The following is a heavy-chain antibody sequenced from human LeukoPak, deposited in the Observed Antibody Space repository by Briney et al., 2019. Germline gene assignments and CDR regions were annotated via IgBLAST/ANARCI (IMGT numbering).Heavy chain of an antibody. J-gene: IGHJ5*02. CDR2: ISPNSGDT. CDR3: ARDMSYKGLDP. Sequence: ASVKVSCKASGYTFTVYFIHWVRQAPGQGLEWMGWISPNSGDTGYAQKFQGRVTMINDTSGSTAYMELTRLTSADTAVYYCARDMSYKGLDPWGQGTLVTVAS. D-gene: IGHD5-24*01. CDR1: GYTFTVYF. V-gene: IGHV1-2*02.